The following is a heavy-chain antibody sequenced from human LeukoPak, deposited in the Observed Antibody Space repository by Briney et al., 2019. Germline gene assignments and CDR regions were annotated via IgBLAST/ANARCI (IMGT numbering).Heavy chain of an antibody. CDR2: IIPIFGTA. J-gene: IGHJ6*02. CDR3: ARGWRYYDFWSGPRKQYYYYGMDV. V-gene: IGHV1-69*01. D-gene: IGHD3-3*01. CDR1: GGTFSSYA. Sequence: GASVKVSCKASGGTFSSYAISWVRQAPGQGLEWMGGIIPIFGTANYAQKFQGRVTITADESTSTAYMELSSLRSEDTAVYYCARGWRYYDFWSGPRKQYYYYGMDVWGQGTTVTVSS.